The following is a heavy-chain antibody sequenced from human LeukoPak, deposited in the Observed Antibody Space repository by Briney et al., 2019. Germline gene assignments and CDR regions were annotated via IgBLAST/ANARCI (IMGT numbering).Heavy chain of an antibody. J-gene: IGHJ5*02. CDR3: ARGGGTIFGVVIIPVDWFDP. CDR2: IYYSGST. Sequence: PSETLSLTCTVSGGSISSYYWSWIRQPPGKGLEWIGYIYYSGSTNYNPSLKSRVTISVDTSKSQFSLKLSSVTAADTAVYYCARGGGTIFGVVIIPVDWFDPWGQGTLVAVSS. V-gene: IGHV4-59*01. CDR1: GGSISSYY. D-gene: IGHD3-3*01.